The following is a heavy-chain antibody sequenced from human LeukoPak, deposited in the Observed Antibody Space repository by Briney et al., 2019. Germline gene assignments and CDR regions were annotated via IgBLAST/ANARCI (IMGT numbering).Heavy chain of an antibody. Sequence: PSETLSLTCAVSGGSISSGGYSWSWIRQPPGKGLEWIGYIYHSGSTYYNPSLKSRVTISVDRSKTQFSLKLTSVTAADTAVYFCARAPGYCSGGSCRLIPNFDYWGQGTLVTVSS. V-gene: IGHV4-30-2*01. CDR3: ARAPGYCSGGSCRLIPNFDY. J-gene: IGHJ4*02. CDR2: IYHSGST. D-gene: IGHD2-15*01. CDR1: GGSISSGGYS.